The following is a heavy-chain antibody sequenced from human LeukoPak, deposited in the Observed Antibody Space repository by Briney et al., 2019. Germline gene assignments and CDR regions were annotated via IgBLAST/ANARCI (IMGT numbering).Heavy chain of an antibody. D-gene: IGHD3-3*01. CDR2: INHSGST. V-gene: IGHV4-34*01. CDR1: GGSFSGYY. CDR3: ASWYYDFWSGYSGGWFDP. Sequence: PSETLSLTCAVYGGSFSGYYWSWIRQPPGKGLEWIGEINHSGSTNYNPSLKSRVTISVDTSKNQFSLKLSSVTAADTAVYYCASWYYDFWSGYSGGWFDPWGQGTLVTVSS. J-gene: IGHJ5*02.